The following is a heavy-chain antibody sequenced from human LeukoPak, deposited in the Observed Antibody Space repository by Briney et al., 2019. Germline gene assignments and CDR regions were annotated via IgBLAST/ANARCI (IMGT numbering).Heavy chain of an antibody. CDR3: ARGGDYLFWFDP. D-gene: IGHD4-17*01. CDR1: GGSFSGYY. J-gene: IGHJ5*02. CDR2: INHSGST. V-gene: IGHV4-34*01. Sequence: SETLSLTCAVNGGSFSGYYWSWIRQPPGKGLEWIGEINHSGSTNYNPSLKSRVTISVDTSKNQFSLKLSSVTTADTAVYYCARGGDYLFWFDPWGQGTLVTVSS.